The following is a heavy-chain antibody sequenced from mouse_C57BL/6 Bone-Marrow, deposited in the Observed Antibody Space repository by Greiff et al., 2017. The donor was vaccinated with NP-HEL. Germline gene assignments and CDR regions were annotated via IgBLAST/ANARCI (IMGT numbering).Heavy chain of an antibody. CDR1: GFTFSSYG. D-gene: IGHD2-4*01. V-gene: IGHV5-6*01. J-gene: IGHJ3*01. CDR2: ISSGGSYT. CDR3: ASPYDYDVAWFAY. Sequence: EVQRVESGGDLVKPGGSLKLSCAASGFTFSSYGMSWVRQTPDQRLEWVATISSGGSYTYYPDSVKGRFTISRDNAKNTLYLQMSSLKSEDTAMYYCASPYDYDVAWFAYWGQGTLVTVSA.